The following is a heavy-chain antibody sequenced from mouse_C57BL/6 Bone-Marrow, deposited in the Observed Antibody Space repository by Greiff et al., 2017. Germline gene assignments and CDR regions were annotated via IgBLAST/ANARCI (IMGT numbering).Heavy chain of an antibody. CDR3: ARAPNWVYFDY. Sequence: QVQLQQSGAELVRPGTSVKMSCKASGYTFTNYWIGWAKQRPGHGLEWIGDIYPGGGYTNYNEKFKGKATLTADKSSSTAYMQFSSLTSEDSASYYVARAPNWVYFDYWGQGTTLTVSS. J-gene: IGHJ2*01. CDR2: IYPGGGYT. D-gene: IGHD4-1*01. V-gene: IGHV1-63*01. CDR1: GYTFTNYW.